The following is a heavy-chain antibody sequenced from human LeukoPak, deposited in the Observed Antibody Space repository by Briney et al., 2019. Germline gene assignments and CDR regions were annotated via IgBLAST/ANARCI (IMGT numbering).Heavy chain of an antibody. CDR3: ARTGEDYYDNAGYGGFGP. CDR1: GFSFGSYW. J-gene: IGHJ5*02. V-gene: IGHV3-7*01. CDR2: IKQDGSDK. D-gene: IGHD3-22*01. Sequence: GGSLRLSCAASGFSFGSYWMHWVRQAPGKGLEWVASIKQDGSDKHYGASVQGRFTVARDNDKNSLYLNMKNLRSEDTAVYYLARTGEDYYDNAGYGGFGPWGEGALVIVSS.